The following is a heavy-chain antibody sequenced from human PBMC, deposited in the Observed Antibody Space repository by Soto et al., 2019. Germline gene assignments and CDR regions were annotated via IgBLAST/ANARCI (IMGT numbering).Heavy chain of an antibody. CDR3: ASQAAGSNAFDI. Sequence: GGSLRLSCAASGFTFSSSWMTWVRQAPGKGLEWVAIIKQDGSEKYYVDSVKGRFTISRDNAKNSLYLQMNSLRGEDTAVYYCASQAAGSNAFDIWGQGTMVTVSS. J-gene: IGHJ3*02. CDR2: IKQDGSEK. D-gene: IGHD6-25*01. CDR1: GFTFSSSW. V-gene: IGHV3-7*05.